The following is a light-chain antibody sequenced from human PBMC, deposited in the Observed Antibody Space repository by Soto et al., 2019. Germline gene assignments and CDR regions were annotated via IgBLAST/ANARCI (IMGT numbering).Light chain of an antibody. CDR1: QSVSSN. CDR3: KQYNNGPYR. J-gene: IGKJ2*03. V-gene: IGKV3-15*01. Sequence: EIVMTKSPATLAVSPGQRAALSCRASQSVSSNFAWYQQKPGQAPRLLIDGASARATGTPARFSGSGSGTEFPHTISSRQADEVADYYCKQYNNGPYRVGRGPKLEMK. CDR2: GAS.